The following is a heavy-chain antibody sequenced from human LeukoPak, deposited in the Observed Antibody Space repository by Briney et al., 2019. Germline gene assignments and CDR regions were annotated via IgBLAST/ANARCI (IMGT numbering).Heavy chain of an antibody. CDR2: IYHSGST. CDR1: GGSISSGGYY. V-gene: IGHV4-30-2*01. J-gene: IGHJ6*03. D-gene: IGHD3-3*01. CDR3: ARDRPSITIFGVVRGYYYMDV. Sequence: SQTLSLTCTVSGGSISSGGYYWSWIRQPPGKGLEWIGYIYHSGSTYYNPSLKSRVTISVDRSKNQFSLKLSSVTAADTAVYYCARDRPSITIFGVVRGYYYMDVWGKGTTVTVSS.